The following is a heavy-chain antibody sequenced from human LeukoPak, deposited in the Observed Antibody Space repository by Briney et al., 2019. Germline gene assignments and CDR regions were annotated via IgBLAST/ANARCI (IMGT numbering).Heavy chain of an antibody. CDR2: VSGSGGST. J-gene: IGHJ4*02. Sequence: PGGSLRLSCAASGFTFSGYAMSWVRQAPGKGLEWVSAVSGSGGSTYYADSVKGRFTISRDNSKNTLYLQMNSLRAEDTAVYYCAKADKPLYSYWGQGTLVTVSS. D-gene: IGHD3-16*02. CDR1: GFTFSGYA. CDR3: AKADKPLYSY. V-gene: IGHV3-23*01.